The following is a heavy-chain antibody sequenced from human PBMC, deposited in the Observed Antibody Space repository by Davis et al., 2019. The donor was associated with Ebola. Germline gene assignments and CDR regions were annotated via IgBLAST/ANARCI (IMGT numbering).Heavy chain of an antibody. J-gene: IGHJ4*02. CDR3: ARGGVAYSDLDY. V-gene: IGHV1-8*02. D-gene: IGHD2-21*01. Sequence: AASVKVSCNTSSGTFTNYAVNWVRQAPGQGLEWMGWMNPNSGNTGYAQKFQGRVTMTRENSMSTAYMELSSLRSEDTAVYFCARGGVAYSDLDYWGQGTLVAVSS. CDR2: MNPNSGNT. CDR1: SGTFTNYA.